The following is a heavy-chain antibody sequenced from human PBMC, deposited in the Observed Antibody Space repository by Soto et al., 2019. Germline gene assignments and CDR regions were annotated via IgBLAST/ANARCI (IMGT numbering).Heavy chain of an antibody. D-gene: IGHD2-2*02. V-gene: IGHV3-23*01. CDR2: VSCNSGKT. CDR1: GFTFSSYA. J-gene: IGHJ4*02. Sequence: PGWSLRLSCTASGFTFSSYAMSRVRQAPGKYLEWVSTVSCNSGKTNYAYSLQGHFTISRDTSKKRLYIQIASLRADETAVYYCTKENCGGITSCYTAPNYIEHWGQGTLVTVSS. CDR3: TKENCGGITSCYTAPNYIEH.